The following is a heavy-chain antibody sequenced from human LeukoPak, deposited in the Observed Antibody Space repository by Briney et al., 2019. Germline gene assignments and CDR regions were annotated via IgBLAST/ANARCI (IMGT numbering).Heavy chain of an antibody. V-gene: IGHV1-69*05. CDR3: ARCYSSSWQRLDN. J-gene: IGHJ4*02. Sequence: ASVKVSCKASGGTFSSYAISWVRQAPGQGLEWMGGIIPIFGTANYAQKFQDRVVMTTDRSTGTAYMELRSVRSDDTAVYYCARCYSSSWQRLDNWGQGTLVIVSS. CDR1: GGTFSSYA. CDR2: IIPIFGTA. D-gene: IGHD6-13*01.